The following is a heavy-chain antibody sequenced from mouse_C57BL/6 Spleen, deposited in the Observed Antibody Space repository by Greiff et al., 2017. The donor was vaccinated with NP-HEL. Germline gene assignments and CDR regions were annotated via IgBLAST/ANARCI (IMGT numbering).Heavy chain of an antibody. CDR2: ISSGSSTI. Sequence: EVQLVESGGGLVKPGGSLKLSCAASGFTFSDYGMHWVRQAPEKGLEWVAYISSGSSTIYYADTVKCRFTIARDNAKNALFLQMTSRRSEDTAMYYCARRTYDSNSLDYWGQGTTLTVSS. V-gene: IGHV5-17*01. D-gene: IGHD2-5*01. CDR1: GFTFSDYG. CDR3: ARRTYDSNSLDY. J-gene: IGHJ2*01.